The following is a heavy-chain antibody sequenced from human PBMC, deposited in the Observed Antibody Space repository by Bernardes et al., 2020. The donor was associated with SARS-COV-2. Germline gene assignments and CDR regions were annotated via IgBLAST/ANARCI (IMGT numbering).Heavy chain of an antibody. CDR1: GFTFSAYW. J-gene: IGHJ4*02. Sequence: SMGVSFAPSGFTFSAYWMHWVRQFPGKGLVWVARINEHGSYRDYADSVEGRFTISRDNAKNTLYLQMNSLRAEDTAVYYCGRDLSGMADYWGPGTLVTVSS. CDR2: INEHGSYR. V-gene: IGHV3-74*01. CDR3: GRDLSGMADY. D-gene: IGHD3-10*01.